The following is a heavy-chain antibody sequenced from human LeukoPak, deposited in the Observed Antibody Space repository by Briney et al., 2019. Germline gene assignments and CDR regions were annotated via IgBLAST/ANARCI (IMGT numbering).Heavy chain of an antibody. D-gene: IGHD3-3*01. CDR3: ANGGDDYDFWSGLSSWFDP. Sequence: SVKVSCKASGGTFSSYAISWVRQAPGQGLEWMGGIIPIFGTANYAQKFQGRVTITTDESTSTAYIELSSLRSEDTAVYYCANGGDDYDFWSGLSSWFDPWGQGTLVTVSS. CDR2: IIPIFGTA. CDR1: GGTFSSYA. V-gene: IGHV1-69*05. J-gene: IGHJ5*02.